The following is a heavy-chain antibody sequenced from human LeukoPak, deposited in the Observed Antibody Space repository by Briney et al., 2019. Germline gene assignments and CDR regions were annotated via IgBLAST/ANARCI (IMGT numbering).Heavy chain of an antibody. D-gene: IGHD1-26*01. J-gene: IGHJ4*02. V-gene: IGHV6-1*01. CDR1: GDSVSSSSVA. CDR3: ARTVGLYYVDY. CDR2: TYYGSKWYN. Sequence: QTLSLTCAISGDSVSSSSVAWNWIRQPPSRGLEWLGRTYYGSKWYNDYTLSVKSRITINPDTSKNHFSLHLNSVTPEDTAIYYCARTVGLYYVDYWGPGTLVTVSS.